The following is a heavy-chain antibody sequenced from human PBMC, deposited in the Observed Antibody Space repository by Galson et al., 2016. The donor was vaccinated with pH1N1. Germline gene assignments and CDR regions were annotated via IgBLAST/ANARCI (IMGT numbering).Heavy chain of an antibody. V-gene: IGHV6-1*01. CDR1: GDSVSTNSAA. D-gene: IGHD1-7*01. J-gene: IGHJ6*03. Sequence: CAISGDSVSTNSAAWNWIRQSPSRGLEWLGGTYYRSKSYNDYALSVKGRITINPDTSKNQFSLQLTSVTPEDTAVYYCARSPRDWNFPDSYNCMDVWGKGTTVTVSS. CDR3: ARSPRDWNFPDSYNCMDV. CDR2: TYYRSKSYN.